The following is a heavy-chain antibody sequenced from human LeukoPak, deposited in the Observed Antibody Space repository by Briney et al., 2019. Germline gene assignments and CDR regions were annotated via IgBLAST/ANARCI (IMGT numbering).Heavy chain of an antibody. CDR2: INPNSGGT. Sequence: ASVKVSCRASGYTFTGYYMHWVRQAPGQGLEWMGWINPNSGGTNYAQKFQGRVTMTRDTSISTAYMELSRLRSEDTAVYYCARDLPIRGGNIDYWGQGTLVTVSS. J-gene: IGHJ4*02. D-gene: IGHD1/OR15-1a*01. CDR3: ARDLPIRGGNIDY. V-gene: IGHV1-2*02. CDR1: GYTFTGYY.